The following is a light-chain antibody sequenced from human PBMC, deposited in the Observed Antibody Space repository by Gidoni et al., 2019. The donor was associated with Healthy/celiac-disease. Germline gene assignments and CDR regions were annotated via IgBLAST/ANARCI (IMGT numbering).Light chain of an antibody. J-gene: IGLJ3*02. Sequence: QSALTQPASVSGSPGQSITISCTGTSSDVGSYNLVSWYQQHPGKATKLMIYEGSKRPSGVSNRFSGSKSGNTASLTISGLQAEDEADYYCCSDAGSSTWVFGGGTKLTV. CDR2: EGS. V-gene: IGLV2-23*01. CDR1: SSDVGSYNL. CDR3: CSDAGSSTWV.